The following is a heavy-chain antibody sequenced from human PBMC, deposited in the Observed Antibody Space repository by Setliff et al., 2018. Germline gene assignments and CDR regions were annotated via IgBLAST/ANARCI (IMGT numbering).Heavy chain of an antibody. V-gene: IGHV1-18*01. CDR2: ISAYTGNT. J-gene: IGHJ4*02. CDR3: SRLVRYCSKTTCQTASGAEV. Sequence: ASVKVSCKASGYTFSHSGITWVRQAPGQGLEWMGWISAYTGNTNYAQRLQGRVTMTTDASTNTAYMELRGLSSDDTAVYYCSRLVRYCSKTTCQTASGAEVWGQGTLVTVSS. CDR1: GYTFSHSG. D-gene: IGHD2-8*01.